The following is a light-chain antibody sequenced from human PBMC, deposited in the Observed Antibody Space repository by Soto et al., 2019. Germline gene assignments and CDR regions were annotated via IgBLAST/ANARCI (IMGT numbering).Light chain of an antibody. Sequence: EIVVTQSPGTLSVSPGEAATLSCGTSQSVSSNLAWYRQKPGQAPRLLIYGASTRATGIPARFSGSGSGTEFTLAISYLRPEDSAVYFCQQYHDWVTFGGGTKVEI. V-gene: IGKV3D-15*01. CDR1: QSVSSN. J-gene: IGKJ4*01. CDR2: GAS. CDR3: QQYHDWVT.